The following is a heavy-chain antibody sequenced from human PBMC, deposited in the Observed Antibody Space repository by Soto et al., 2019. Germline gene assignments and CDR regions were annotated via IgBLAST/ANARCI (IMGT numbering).Heavy chain of an antibody. Sequence: GGSLRLSCAASGFTFSSYAMSWVRQAPGKGLEWVSAISGSGGSTYYADSVKGRFTISRDNSKNTLYLQMNSLRAEDTAVYYCEKVELRHDWFDPWGQGTLVTVS. CDR3: EKVELRHDWFDP. V-gene: IGHV3-23*01. CDR2: ISGSGGST. D-gene: IGHD1-7*01. CDR1: GFTFSSYA. J-gene: IGHJ5*02.